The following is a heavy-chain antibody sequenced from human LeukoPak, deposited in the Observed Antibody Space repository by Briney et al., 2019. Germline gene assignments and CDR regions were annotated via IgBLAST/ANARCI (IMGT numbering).Heavy chain of an antibody. CDR1: GYTFTGYH. Sequence: SCKASGYTFTGYHMHWVRQAPGKGLEWVALISYDGSNKYYADSVKGRFTISRDNSKNTLYLQMNSLRAEDTAVYYCAKDFRVAVAYFFDYWGQGTLVTVSS. D-gene: IGHD3-3*01. J-gene: IGHJ4*02. CDR3: AKDFRVAVAYFFDY. V-gene: IGHV3-30*18. CDR2: ISYDGSNK.